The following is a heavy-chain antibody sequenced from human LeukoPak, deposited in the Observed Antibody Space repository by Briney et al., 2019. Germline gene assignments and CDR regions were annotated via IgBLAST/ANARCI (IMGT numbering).Heavy chain of an antibody. V-gene: IGHV3-23*01. CDR3: AKDRSPYYYDSSGYLTVPIDY. Sequence: GGSLRLSCAASGFTFSSYAMSWVRQAPGKGLEWVSAISGSGGSTYYADSVKGRFTISRDNSKNTLYLQMNSLRAEDTAVYYCAKDRSPYYYDSSGYLTVPIDYWGQGTLVTVSS. J-gene: IGHJ4*02. CDR1: GFTFSSYA. CDR2: ISGSGGST. D-gene: IGHD3-22*01.